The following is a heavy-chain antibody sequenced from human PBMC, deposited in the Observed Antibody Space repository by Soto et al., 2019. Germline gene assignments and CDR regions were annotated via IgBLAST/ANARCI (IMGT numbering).Heavy chain of an antibody. CDR3: ARMATFGSLNWFDP. Sequence: ASVKVSCKASGYSFTNNDVAWVRQATGQGLEWMGWMNPGSGDTGYAQKFQGRVTMTRDISIATAYMELSSLRSDDTAIYYCARMATFGSLNWFDPWGQGTLVTVSS. D-gene: IGHD3-16*01. CDR2: MNPGSGDT. CDR1: GYSFTNND. J-gene: IGHJ5*02. V-gene: IGHV1-8*01.